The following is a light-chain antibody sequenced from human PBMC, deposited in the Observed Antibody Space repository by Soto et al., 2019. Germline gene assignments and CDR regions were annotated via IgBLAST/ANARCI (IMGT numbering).Light chain of an antibody. V-gene: IGKV1-39*01. Sequence: DIQMTQSPSSLSASIGDRVTITCRASESIISYLNWYQQKPGKATKLLISGASTLQSGVPSRFSGRGSGTDFTLAISSLQPEDVGTYYCQQSFRTLLSFGGGTKVEIK. CDR1: ESIISY. CDR3: QQSFRTLLS. J-gene: IGKJ4*01. CDR2: GAS.